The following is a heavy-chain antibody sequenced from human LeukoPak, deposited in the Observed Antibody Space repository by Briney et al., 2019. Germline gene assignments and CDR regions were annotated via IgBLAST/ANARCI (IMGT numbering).Heavy chain of an antibody. CDR3: ARSIGLTGGGVDV. CDR2: ITNGGSTI. J-gene: IGHJ6*02. Sequence: GGSLRLSCAASGFTFSDYNMNWVRQAPGKGLEWVAYITNGGSTIHHADSVKGRFTISRDNAKKTLYLQMNSLRAEDTAVYYCARSIGLTGGGVDVWGQGTTVTVSS. D-gene: IGHD3-9*01. CDR1: GFTFSDYN. V-gene: IGHV3-11*01.